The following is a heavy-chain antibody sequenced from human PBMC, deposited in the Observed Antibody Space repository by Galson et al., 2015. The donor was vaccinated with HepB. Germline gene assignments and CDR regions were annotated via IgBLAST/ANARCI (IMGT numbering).Heavy chain of an antibody. Sequence: TLSLTCAVSGGPISSGGYPWSWIRQPPGKGLEWIGYNYHSGSTYYNPSLKSRVTISVDRSKNQFSLKLSSVTAADTAVYYCAIFRGYDYSWFDPWGQGTLVTVSS. CDR1: GGPISSGGYP. CDR2: NYHSGST. J-gene: IGHJ5*02. CDR3: AIFRGYDYSWFDP. D-gene: IGHD5-12*01. V-gene: IGHV4-30-2*01.